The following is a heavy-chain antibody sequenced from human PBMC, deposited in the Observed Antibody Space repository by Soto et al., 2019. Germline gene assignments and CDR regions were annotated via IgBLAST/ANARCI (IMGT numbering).Heavy chain of an antibody. CDR2: INHSGTT. CDR1: GASLSGPF. Sequence: QVQLQQWGAGLLKPSETLSLTCAVYGASLSGPFWSWIRQTPGKGLEWIGEINHSGTTNYNPSLERRVTISLDTSKNQFSLKLSSVTAADTAVYYCARSAGQDYWGQGTLVTVSS. CDR3: ARSAGQDY. V-gene: IGHV4-34*01. D-gene: IGHD6-13*01. J-gene: IGHJ4*02.